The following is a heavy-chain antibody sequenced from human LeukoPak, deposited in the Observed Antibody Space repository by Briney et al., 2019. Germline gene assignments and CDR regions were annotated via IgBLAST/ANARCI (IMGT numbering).Heavy chain of an antibody. CDR2: ISYDGSNK. V-gene: IGHV3-30*18. D-gene: IGHD2-2*01. J-gene: IGHJ6*02. CDR1: GFTFSSYG. CDR3: AKDVCSSTSCYAGFYYYYGMDV. Sequence: GRSLRLSCAASGFTFSSYGMHWVRQAPGKGLEWVAVISYDGSNKYYADSVKGRFTISRDNSKNTLYLQMNSLRAEDTAVYYCAKDVCSSTSCYAGFYYYYGMDVWGQGTTVTVSS.